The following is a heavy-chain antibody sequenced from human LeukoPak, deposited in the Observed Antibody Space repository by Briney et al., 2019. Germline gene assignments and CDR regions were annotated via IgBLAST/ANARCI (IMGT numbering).Heavy chain of an antibody. D-gene: IGHD2-2*01. Sequence: ASVKVSCKASGYTFTSFGISWVRQAPGQGLEWMGWSSAYNGNTNYAQKLQGRVTMTTDTSTSTAYMELRSLRSDDTAVYYCARDSGGSIVVVPAATDAFDIWGQGTMVTVSS. CDR1: GYTFTSFG. CDR2: SSAYNGNT. V-gene: IGHV1-18*01. J-gene: IGHJ3*02. CDR3: ARDSGGSIVVVPAATDAFDI.